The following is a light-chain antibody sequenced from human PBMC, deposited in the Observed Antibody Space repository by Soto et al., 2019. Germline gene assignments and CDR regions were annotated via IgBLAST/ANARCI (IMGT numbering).Light chain of an antibody. Sequence: ESVLTQSPATLSLSPGDRATLSCRASQSITNSLAWYRHQPGQPPRLLIYDASKRATGIPARCIGSGSGTHFTLTISSLEPEDFGLYYCQQRSNWPSVTFGGGTKVDIK. J-gene: IGKJ4*01. V-gene: IGKV3-11*01. CDR2: DAS. CDR1: QSITNS. CDR3: QQRSNWPSVT.